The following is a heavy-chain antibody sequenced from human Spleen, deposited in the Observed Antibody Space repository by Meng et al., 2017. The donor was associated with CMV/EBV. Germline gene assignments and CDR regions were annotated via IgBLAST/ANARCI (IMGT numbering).Heavy chain of an antibody. CDR1: GFTFRSYS. Sequence: GGSLRLSCAATGFTFRSYSMNWVRQAPGKGLEWVSFISGGSLYMDYADSVKGRFTISRDNADNLIFLQMNSLRAEDTAVYYCARDSTVVDTDMVREAFDVWGQGTMVTVSS. CDR2: ISGGSLYM. D-gene: IGHD5-18*01. V-gene: IGHV3-21*06. CDR3: ARDSTVVDTDMVREAFDV. J-gene: IGHJ3*01.